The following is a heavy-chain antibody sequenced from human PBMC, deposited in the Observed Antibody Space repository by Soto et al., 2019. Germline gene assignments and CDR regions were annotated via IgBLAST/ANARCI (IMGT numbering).Heavy chain of an antibody. CDR2: ISGSSASS. Sequence: EAQLLESGGDLVKPGGSLRLSCAASGFTFSSYTMAWVRQTPGKGLEWVSAISGSSASSYYADSVKGRFTISRDNSKNALYIQMNSLRAKDTAVDCGAKAHSGYSWPYYFDCWCQGSLYTVS. V-gene: IGHV3-23*01. J-gene: IGHJ4*02. CDR3: AKAHSGYSWPYYFDC. CDR1: GFTFSSYT. D-gene: IGHD5-18*01.